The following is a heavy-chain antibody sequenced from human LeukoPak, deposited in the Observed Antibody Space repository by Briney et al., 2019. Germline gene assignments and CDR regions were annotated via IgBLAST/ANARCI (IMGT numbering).Heavy chain of an antibody. J-gene: IGHJ5*01. D-gene: IGHD3-22*01. CDR3: ARLTGPQWLLLPFWFDS. CDR2: IKEDGSEK. CDR1: GFTFSSYW. Sequence: PGRSLRLSCAASGFTFSSYWTSWVRHAPGKGLEWVANIKEDGSEKRDVDSVKGRFTISRDNAKNSLYLQMNSLTADDTAVYYCARLTGPQWLLLPFWFDSWGQGTLVTVSS. V-gene: IGHV3-7*01.